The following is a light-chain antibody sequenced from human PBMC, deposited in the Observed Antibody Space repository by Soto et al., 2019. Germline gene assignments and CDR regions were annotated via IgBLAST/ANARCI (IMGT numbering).Light chain of an antibody. CDR2: AAS. CDR3: QQYGASPWT. CDR1: QTVNSRS. V-gene: IGKV3-20*01. Sequence: ENVLTQSPGSLSLSPGERATVSCRASQTVNSRSLAWYQQKPGQAPRLLIYAASTRATGIPDRFSGSGSGTDFSLIIGRLEPEDFAVYICQQYGASPWTFGQGTKVDIK. J-gene: IGKJ1*01.